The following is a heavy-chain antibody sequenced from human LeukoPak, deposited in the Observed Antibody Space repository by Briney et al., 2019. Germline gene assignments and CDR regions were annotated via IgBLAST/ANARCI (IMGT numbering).Heavy chain of an antibody. CDR2: IIPIFGTA. D-gene: IGHD2-2*01. Sequence: ASVKVSCKASGGTFSSYAISWVRQAPGQGLEWMGGIIPIFGTANYAQKFQGRVTITADESTSTAYMGLSSLRSEDTAVYYCARFRYTEYQLLEPWGQGTLVTVSS. CDR1: GGTFSSYA. J-gene: IGHJ5*02. V-gene: IGHV1-69*13. CDR3: ARFRYTEYQLLEP.